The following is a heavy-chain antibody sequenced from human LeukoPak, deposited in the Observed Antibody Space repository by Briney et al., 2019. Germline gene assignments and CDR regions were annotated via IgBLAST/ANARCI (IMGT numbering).Heavy chain of an antibody. CDR1: GFTFSSYW. D-gene: IGHD5/OR15-5a*01. V-gene: IGHV3-74*01. Sequence: GGSLRLSCAASGFTFSSYWMHWVRQAPGKGLVWVAFVNNDGSNTDYAGSVQGRFTISRDNAKNTLCLQMNSLRAEDTAVYYCTRGGLSTGLENWGQGALVTVSS. CDR2: VNNDGSNT. CDR3: TRGGLSTGLEN. J-gene: IGHJ4*02.